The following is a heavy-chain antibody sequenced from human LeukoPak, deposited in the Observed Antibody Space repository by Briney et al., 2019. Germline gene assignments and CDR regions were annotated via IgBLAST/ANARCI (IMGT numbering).Heavy chain of an antibody. V-gene: IGHV3-13*04. CDR1: GFTFSSHD. J-gene: IGHJ4*02. Sequence: PGGSLRLSCAASGFTFSSHDMHWVRQPIGKGLEWVSTIGTAGDTYYAGSVKGRFTISRENAKNSFYLQMNTLRAGDTAVYYCARGGSSTTLPDYWGQGTLVTVSS. CDR3: ARGGSSTTLPDY. D-gene: IGHD1-26*01. CDR2: IGTAGDT.